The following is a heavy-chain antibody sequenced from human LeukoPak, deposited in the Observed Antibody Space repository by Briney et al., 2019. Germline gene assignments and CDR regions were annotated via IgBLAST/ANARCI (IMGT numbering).Heavy chain of an antibody. V-gene: IGHV4-31*03. CDR1: GGSISSGGYY. CDR2: IYYSGST. D-gene: IGHD6-13*01. Sequence: KASETLSLTCTVSGGSISSGGYYWSWIRQHPGKGLEWIGYIYYSGSTYYNPSLTSRVTISVDTSKNQFSLKLSSVTAADTAVYYCARVGGSWYLREDYFDYWGQGTLVTVSS. CDR3: ARVGGSWYLREDYFDY. J-gene: IGHJ4*02.